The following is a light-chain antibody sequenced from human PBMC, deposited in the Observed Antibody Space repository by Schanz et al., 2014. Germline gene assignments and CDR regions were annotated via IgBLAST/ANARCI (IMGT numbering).Light chain of an antibody. CDR2: DVN. CDR1: SSDVGGYKY. Sequence: QSALTQPRSVSGSPGPSVTISCTGTSSDVGGYKYVSWYQLHPGKAPKLIIYDVNKRPSGVPDRFSGSTSGSTASLAITGLQAEDEGDYYCQSYDSSLRLRVFGGGTKLTVL. V-gene: IGLV2-11*01. J-gene: IGLJ3*02. CDR3: QSYDSSLRLRV.